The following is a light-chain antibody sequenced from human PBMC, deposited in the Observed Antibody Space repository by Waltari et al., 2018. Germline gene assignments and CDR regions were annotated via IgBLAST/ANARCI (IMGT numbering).Light chain of an antibody. J-gene: IGLJ1*01. CDR1: SNDIGDYNY. V-gene: IGLV2-14*03. CDR2: DVV. CDR3: SSYTSTSTFV. Sequence: QSALTQPASVSGSPGQSIPISCTRTSNDIGDYNYASWYQQHPGKVPKLMIYDVVGRPSGVSDRFSGSKSGNTASLTISGLQTEDEADYYCSSYTSTSTFVFGSGTKVTVL.